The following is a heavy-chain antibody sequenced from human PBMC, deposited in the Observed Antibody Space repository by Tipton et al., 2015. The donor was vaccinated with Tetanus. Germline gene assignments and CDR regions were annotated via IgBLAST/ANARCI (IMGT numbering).Heavy chain of an antibody. CDR1: GGTFSGYY. J-gene: IGHJ4*02. V-gene: IGHV4-34*01. Sequence: TLSLTCTIYGGTFSGYYCSWIRQPPGRGLEWIGEIHPSGSTNYNPSLTSRVTLSQDTSKSQFSLKLSSGTAADTAVYYCSRGVDRTKAVIDWGQGTLVTVSS. CDR2: IHPSGST. CDR3: SRGVDRTKAVID. D-gene: IGHD5-12*01.